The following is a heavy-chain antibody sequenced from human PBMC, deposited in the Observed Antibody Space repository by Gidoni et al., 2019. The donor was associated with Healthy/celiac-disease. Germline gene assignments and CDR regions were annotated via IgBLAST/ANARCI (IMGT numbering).Heavy chain of an antibody. CDR2: ISYDGSNK. Sequence: QVQLVESGGGVVQPVRSLSLSCAASGFTFSRYAMHWGRQAPGKGLEWVAVISYDGSNKYYADSVKGRFTISRDNSKNTLYLQMNSLRAEDTAVYYCARGGGNPYYYYGMDVWGQGTTVTVSS. J-gene: IGHJ6*02. D-gene: IGHD3-16*01. CDR1: GFTFSRYA. CDR3: ARGGGNPYYYYGMDV. V-gene: IGHV3-30*04.